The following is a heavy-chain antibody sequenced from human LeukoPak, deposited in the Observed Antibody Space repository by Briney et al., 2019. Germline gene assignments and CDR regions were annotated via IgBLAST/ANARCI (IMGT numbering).Heavy chain of an antibody. Sequence: GSLRLSCAASGFTFTTYWMTWVRQAPGKGLEWIGEIYHSGSTNYNPSLKSRVTISVDKSKNQFSLKLSSVTAADTAVYYCARDDRHFDYWGQGTLVTVSS. CDR3: ARDDRHFDY. V-gene: IGHV4-4*02. J-gene: IGHJ4*02. CDR2: IYHSGST. CDR1: GFTFTTYW.